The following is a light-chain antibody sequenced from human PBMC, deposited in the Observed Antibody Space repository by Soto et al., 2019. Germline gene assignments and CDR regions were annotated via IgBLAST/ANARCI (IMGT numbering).Light chain of an antibody. CDR1: QGISNY. CDR3: QKYNSALRT. V-gene: IGKV1-27*01. Sequence: DIQMTQSPSSLSTSVGDRDTITCRASQGISNYLAWYQQKPGKVPILLIYAASTLQSGVPSRFSGSGSGTDFTLTINSLQPEDVATYYCQKYNSALRTFGGGTKVEIK. J-gene: IGKJ4*01. CDR2: AAS.